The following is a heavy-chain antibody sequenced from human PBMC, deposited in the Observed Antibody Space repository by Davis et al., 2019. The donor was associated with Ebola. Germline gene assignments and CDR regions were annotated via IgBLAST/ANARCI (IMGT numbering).Heavy chain of an antibody. CDR1: GFTFDDYG. CDR2: IKQDGIEK. V-gene: IGHV3-7*01. Sequence: GGSLRLSCAASGFTFDDYGMSWVRQAPGKGLEWVANIKQDGIEKYYVDSVEGRFSVSRDNAKNSLYLQMNSLRAEDTAVYYCAREGGGSWGYWGQGTLVTVSS. D-gene: IGHD2-15*01. CDR3: AREGGGSWGY. J-gene: IGHJ4*02.